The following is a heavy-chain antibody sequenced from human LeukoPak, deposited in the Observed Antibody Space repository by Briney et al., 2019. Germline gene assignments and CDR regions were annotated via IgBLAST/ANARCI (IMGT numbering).Heavy chain of an antibody. D-gene: IGHD4-23*01. Sequence: PGGSLRLSCAASGFTFSDYYMSWIRQAPGKGLEWVSYISSSGSTIYYADSVKGRSTISRDNAKNSLYLQMNSLRAEDTAVYYCARGGTTVVTPTHNWFDPWGQGTLVTVSS. CDR1: GFTFSDYY. CDR2: ISSSGSTI. CDR3: ARGGTTVVTPTHNWFDP. J-gene: IGHJ5*02. V-gene: IGHV3-11*01.